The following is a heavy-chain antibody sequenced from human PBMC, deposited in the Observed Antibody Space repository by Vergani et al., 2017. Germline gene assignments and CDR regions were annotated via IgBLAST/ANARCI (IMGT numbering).Heavy chain of an antibody. CDR1: GFTFSSYS. V-gene: IGHV3-21*02. CDR3: ASSYGSGSYRYFDY. Sequence: EVQLVESGGGLVKPGGSLRLSCAASGFTFSSYSMNWVRQAPGKGLEWVSSISGSTRNIYYADSVKGRFTISRDNAKNSVYLQMNSLRAEDTAVYYCASSYGSGSYRYFDYWGQGTLVTVSS. J-gene: IGHJ4*02. CDR2: ISGSTRNI. D-gene: IGHD3-10*01.